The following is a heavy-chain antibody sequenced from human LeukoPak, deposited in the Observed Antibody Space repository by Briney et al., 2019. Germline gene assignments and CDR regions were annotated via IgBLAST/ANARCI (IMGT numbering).Heavy chain of an antibody. J-gene: IGHJ5*02. Sequence: VASVKVSCKASGYTFTSYGISWVRQAPGQGLEWMGGIIPIFGTANYAQKFQGRVTITTDESTSTAYMELSSLRSEDTAVYYCARLYCSSTSCYGGWFDPWGQGTLVTVSS. CDR2: IIPIFGTA. V-gene: IGHV1-69*05. CDR1: GYTFTSYG. CDR3: ARLYCSSTSCYGGWFDP. D-gene: IGHD2-2*01.